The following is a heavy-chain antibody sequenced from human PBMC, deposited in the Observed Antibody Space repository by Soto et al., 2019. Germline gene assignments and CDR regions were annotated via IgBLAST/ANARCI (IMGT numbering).Heavy chain of an antibody. V-gene: IGHV1-69*13. J-gene: IGHJ4*02. D-gene: IGHD3-22*01. CDR1: GGTFSSYA. CDR2: IIPIFGTA. CDR3: ARALIGYYDSSGYSS. Sequence: SVKVSCKASGGTFSSYAISWVRQAPGQGLEWMGGIIPIFGTANYAQKFQGRVTITADESTSTAHMELSSLRSEDTAVYYCARALIGYYDSSGYSSWGQGTLVTVSS.